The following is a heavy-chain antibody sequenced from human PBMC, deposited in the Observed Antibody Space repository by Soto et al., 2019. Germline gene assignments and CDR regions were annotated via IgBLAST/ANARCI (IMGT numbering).Heavy chain of an antibody. Sequence: QITFKESGPTLVKPTQTLTLTCTFSGFSLSTSEVGVGWIRQPPGKALEWLALIYWDDDKRYSPSLKSRLTITKDTSRNQVVLTMTNMDPVDTATYYCARDSSTLYYFDYWGQGTLVTVSS. V-gene: IGHV2-5*02. CDR3: ARDSSTLYYFDY. CDR1: GFSLSTSEVG. CDR2: IYWDDDK. J-gene: IGHJ4*02. D-gene: IGHD2-2*01.